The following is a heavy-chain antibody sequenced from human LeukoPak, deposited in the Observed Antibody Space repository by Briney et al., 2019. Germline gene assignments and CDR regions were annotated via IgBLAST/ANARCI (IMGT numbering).Heavy chain of an antibody. CDR3: ASSIAAAGTTSMDV. V-gene: IGHV3-30*03. J-gene: IGHJ6*04. CDR1: GFTFSSYG. CDR2: ISYDGSNK. Sequence: GGSLRLSCAASGFTFSSYGMHWVRQAPGKGLEWVAVISYDGSNKYYADSVKGRFTISRDNSKNTLYLQMNSLRAEDTAVYYCASSIAAAGTTSMDVWGKGTTVTVSS. D-gene: IGHD6-13*01.